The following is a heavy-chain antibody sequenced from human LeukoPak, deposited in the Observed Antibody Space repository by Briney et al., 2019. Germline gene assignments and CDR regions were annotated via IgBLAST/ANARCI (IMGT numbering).Heavy chain of an antibody. CDR2: INHSGST. CDR3: ASRIAVAGTLIDY. CDR1: GGSFSGYY. D-gene: IGHD6-19*01. Sequence: PSETLSLTCAVYGGSFSGYYWSWIRQPPGKGLEWIGEINHSGSTNYNPSLKSRVTISVDTSKNQFSLKLSSVTAADTAVYYCASRIAVAGTLIDYWGQGTLVTVSS. V-gene: IGHV4-34*01. J-gene: IGHJ4*02.